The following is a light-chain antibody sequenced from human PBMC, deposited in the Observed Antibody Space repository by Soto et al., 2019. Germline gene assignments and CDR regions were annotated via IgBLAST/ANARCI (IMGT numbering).Light chain of an antibody. J-gene: IGKJ1*01. CDR2: AAS. Sequence: DIQMTQSPSSLSASVGDRVTITCRASQGIRDDLGWYQHKAGEGPKRLIYAASSLQSGVPSRFSGSRSGTEFTLTISSLQPEDFETYYCLQHNTYPWKFGKGTKVDI. CDR1: QGIRDD. V-gene: IGKV1-17*01. CDR3: LQHNTYPWK.